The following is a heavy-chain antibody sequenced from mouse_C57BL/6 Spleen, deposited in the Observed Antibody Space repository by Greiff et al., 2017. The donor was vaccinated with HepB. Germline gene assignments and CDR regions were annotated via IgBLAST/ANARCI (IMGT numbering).Heavy chain of an antibody. J-gene: IGHJ4*01. CDR3: ARSGSSYYAMDY. V-gene: IGHV1-69*01. CDR1: GYTFTSYW. CDR2: IDPSDSYT. Sequence: VQLQHPGAELVMPGASVKLSCKASGYTFTSYWMHWVKQRPGQGLEWIGEIDPSDSYTNYNQKFKGKSTLTVDKSSSTAYMQLSSLTSEDSAVYYCARSGSSYYAMDYWGQGTSVTVSS. D-gene: IGHD1-2*01.